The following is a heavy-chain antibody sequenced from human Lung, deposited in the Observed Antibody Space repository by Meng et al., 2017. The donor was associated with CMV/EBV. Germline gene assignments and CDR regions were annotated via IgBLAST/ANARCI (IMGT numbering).Heavy chain of an antibody. V-gene: IGHV4-34*01. J-gene: IGHJ4*02. D-gene: IGHD4-17*01. CDR3: ARGRKGLPGDYQGNY. CDR2: INHSGST. Sequence: GSLRLSCAVYGGSFSGYYWSWIRQPPGEGLEWIGEINHSGSTNYNPSLKSRVTISVDTSKNQFSLKLSSVTAADTAVYYCARGRKGLPGDYQGNYWGQGTLVTVSS. CDR1: GGSFSGYY.